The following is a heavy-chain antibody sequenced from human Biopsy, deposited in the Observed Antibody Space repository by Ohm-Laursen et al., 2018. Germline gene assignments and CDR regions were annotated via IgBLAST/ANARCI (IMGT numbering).Heavy chain of an antibody. J-gene: IGHJ4*02. CDR2: INPSGSTT. V-gene: IGHV1-46*01. Sequence: ASVNDSCKASGYSFTSYYMHWVRQAPGQGLEWMGMINPSGSTTSYPQIFQGRVTMTRDTSKSTVYVELSSLRSADTAVYFCARNTGWYGDLYYFDYWGQGTLVTVSS. D-gene: IGHD6-19*01. CDR1: GYSFTSYY. CDR3: ARNTGWYGDLYYFDY.